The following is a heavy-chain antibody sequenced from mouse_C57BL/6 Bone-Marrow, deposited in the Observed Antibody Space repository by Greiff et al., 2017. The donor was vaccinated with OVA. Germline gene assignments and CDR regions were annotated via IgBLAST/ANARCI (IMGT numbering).Heavy chain of an antibody. CDR2: IYPGSGST. J-gene: IGHJ4*01. CDR3: ASSGIDYDDDEGAMDY. CDR1: GYTFTSYW. V-gene: IGHV1-55*01. Sequence: QVQLQQPGAELVKPGASVKLSCKASGYTFTSYWITWVKPRPGQGLEWIGDIYPGSGSTNYNEKFKSKATLTVDTSSSTAYMQLSSLTSEDAAVYYCASSGIDYDDDEGAMDYWGQGTSVTVSS. D-gene: IGHD2-4*01.